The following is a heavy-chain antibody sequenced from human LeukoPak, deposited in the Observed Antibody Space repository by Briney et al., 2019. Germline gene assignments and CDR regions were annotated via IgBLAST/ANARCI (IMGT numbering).Heavy chain of an antibody. D-gene: IGHD4-17*01. CDR2: IYYSGST. CDR1: GGSISSYY. CDR3: ARGGNYGDYDGYFDY. J-gene: IGHJ4*02. Sequence: SETLSLTCTVSGGSISSYYWSWIRQPPAKGLEWIGYIYYSGSTNYNPSLRSRVTISVDTSKNQFSLKLSSVTAADTAVYYCARGGNYGDYDGYFDYWGQGTLVTVSS. V-gene: IGHV4-59*08.